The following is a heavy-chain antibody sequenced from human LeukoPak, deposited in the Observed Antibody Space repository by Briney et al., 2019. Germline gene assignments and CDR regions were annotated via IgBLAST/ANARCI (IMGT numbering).Heavy chain of an antibody. J-gene: IGHJ4*02. V-gene: IGHV3-30*03. CDR3: ATTYYSGSGSFDY. CDR2: ISYDGSNK. Sequence: GGSLRLSCAASGYTFSSYGMHWVRQAPGKGLEWVAVISYDGSNKYYVDSVKGRFTISRDSSKNTLYLQMNSLRDEDTAVYYCATTYYSGSGSFDYWGQGTLVTVSS. D-gene: IGHD3-10*01. CDR1: GYTFSSYG.